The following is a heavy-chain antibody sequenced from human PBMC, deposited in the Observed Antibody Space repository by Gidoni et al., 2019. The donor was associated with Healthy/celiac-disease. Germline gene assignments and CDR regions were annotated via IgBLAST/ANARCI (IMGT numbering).Heavy chain of an antibody. V-gene: IGHV3-7*01. D-gene: IGHD5-18*01. CDR2: IKQDGSEK. Sequence: EVQLVESGGGLVQPGGSLRLSCAASGFTFSSYWMSWVRQAPGKGLEWVANIKQDGSEKYYVDSVKGRFTISRDNAKNSLYLQMNSLRAEDTAVYYCARIQLWAYYYYYYMDVWGKGTTVTVSS. J-gene: IGHJ6*03. CDR3: ARIQLWAYYYYYYMDV. CDR1: GFTFSSYW.